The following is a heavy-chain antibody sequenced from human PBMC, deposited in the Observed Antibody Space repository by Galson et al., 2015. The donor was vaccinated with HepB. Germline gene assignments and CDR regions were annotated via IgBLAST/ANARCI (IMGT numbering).Heavy chain of an antibody. CDR2: ISYDGSNK. V-gene: IGHV3-30*03. Sequence: SLRLSCAASGFTFSRYGMRWVRQAPGKGLEWVAGISYDGSNKYYADSVKGRIIISRDNSKNTLHLQMNSLRAEDTAVYYCARGFLEWFYYYYMDVWGKGTTVTVSS. CDR3: ARGFLEWFYYYYMDV. CDR1: GFTFSRYG. D-gene: IGHD3-3*01. J-gene: IGHJ6*03.